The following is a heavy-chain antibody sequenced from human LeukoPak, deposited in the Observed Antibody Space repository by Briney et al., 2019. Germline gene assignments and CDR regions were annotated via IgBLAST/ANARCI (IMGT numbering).Heavy chain of an antibody. CDR3: ARGRWGIAAAGTSC. CDR1: GDSISSYY. J-gene: IGHJ4*02. D-gene: IGHD6-13*01. Sequence: SETLSLTCTVSGDSISSYYWSWIRQPPGKGLEWIGYIYYSGSTNYNPSLKSRVTMSVDTSKNQFSLRLSSVTAADTAVYYCARGRWGIAAAGTSCWGQGTLVAVSS. V-gene: IGHV4-59*01. CDR2: IYYSGST.